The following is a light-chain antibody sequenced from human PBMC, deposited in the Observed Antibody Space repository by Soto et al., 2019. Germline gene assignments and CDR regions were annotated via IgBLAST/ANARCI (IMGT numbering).Light chain of an antibody. J-gene: IGKJ4*01. V-gene: IGKV1-39*01. Sequence: DIQMTQSPSSLSASVGDRVTITCRASQSISSYVNWYQEKPGKAPKLLIYAASSLQSGVPSRFSGSGSGTDFTLTISSLQPEDFAAYYCQQSYNTPLTFGGGTKVDIK. CDR3: QQSYNTPLT. CDR2: AAS. CDR1: QSISSY.